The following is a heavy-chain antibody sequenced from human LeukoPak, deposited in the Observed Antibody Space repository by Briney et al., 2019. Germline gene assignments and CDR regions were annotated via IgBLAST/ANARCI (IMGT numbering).Heavy chain of an antibody. J-gene: IGHJ6*03. CDR1: GFTFSSHA. D-gene: IGHD4-17*01. CDR2: ISGSGGST. Sequence: GGSLRLSCAASGFTFSSHAMRWVRQAPGKGLEWVSAISGSGGSTYYADSVKGRFTISRDNSKNTLYLQMNSLRAEDTAVYYGAKPGDTVNYYYYMDVWGKGTTVTVSS. V-gene: IGHV3-23*01. CDR3: AKPGDTVNYYYYMDV.